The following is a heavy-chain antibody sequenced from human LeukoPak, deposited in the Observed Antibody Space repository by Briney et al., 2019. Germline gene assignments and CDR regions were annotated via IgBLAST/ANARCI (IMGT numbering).Heavy chain of an antibody. J-gene: IGHJ4*02. CDR2: INEDGSEK. CDR3: AGGDYDFLLDY. V-gene: IGHV3-7*03. CDR1: AFTFSRYW. D-gene: IGHD3-3*01. Sequence: GGSLRLSCAASAFTFSRYWTTRVRQAPGKGLEWVANINEDGSEKYYLDSVRGRFTISRDNAKNSLYLQMNSLRAEDTAVYYCAGGDYDFLLDYWGQGTLVTVSS.